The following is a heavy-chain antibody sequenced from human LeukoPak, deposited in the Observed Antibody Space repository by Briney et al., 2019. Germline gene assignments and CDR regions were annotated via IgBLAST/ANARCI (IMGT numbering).Heavy chain of an antibody. D-gene: IGHD3-10*01. CDR3: AKGTSITMVRGKNWFDP. J-gene: IGHJ5*02. V-gene: IGHV3-30*02. Sequence: GGSLRPSCAASGFTFSSYGMHWVRQAPGKGLEWVAFIRYDGSNKYYADSVKGRFTISRDNSKNTLYLQMNSLRAEDTAVYYCAKGTSITMVRGKNWFDPWGQGTLVTVSS. CDR2: IRYDGSNK. CDR1: GFTFSSYG.